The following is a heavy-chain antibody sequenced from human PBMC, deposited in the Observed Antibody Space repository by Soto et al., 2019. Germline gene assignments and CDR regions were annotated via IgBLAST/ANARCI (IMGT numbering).Heavy chain of an antibody. D-gene: IGHD3-10*01. J-gene: IGHJ4*02. CDR1: GYTFSNYL. CDR3: ASPSYGSGSYY. V-gene: IGHV1-3*01. Sequence: QVQLVQSGAEVKKPGASVKVSCKASGYTFSNYLLHWVRQAPGQGLEWMGWINAGNGHTKYSQKFQGRVTFTRDTSETTAYIELSSLRSEDTAVYYCASPSYGSGSYYWGQGTLVTVSS. CDR2: INAGNGHT.